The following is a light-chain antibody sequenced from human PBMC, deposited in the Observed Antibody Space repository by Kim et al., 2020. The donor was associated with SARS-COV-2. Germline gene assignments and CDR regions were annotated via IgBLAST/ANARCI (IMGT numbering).Light chain of an antibody. V-gene: IGLV3-1*01. CDR2: QDS. CDR1: KLGNKY. Sequence: LSPGQTASITCSGDKLGNKYVCWYQQKPGQSPVMLMYQDSKRPSGIPERFSGSNSGNTATLTISGTQAMDEADYYCQAWDTSTGVFGGGTQLTVL. J-gene: IGLJ3*02. CDR3: QAWDTSTGV.